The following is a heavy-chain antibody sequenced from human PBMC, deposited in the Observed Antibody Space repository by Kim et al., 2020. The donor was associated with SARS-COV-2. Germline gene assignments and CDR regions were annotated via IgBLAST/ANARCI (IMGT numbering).Heavy chain of an antibody. Sequence: GGSLRLSCAASGFTFSSHAMSWVRQDPGKGLEWVSVISGSGGSTYYADSVKGRFTISRDNSKNTLNLQMSSLRAEDTAIYYCARHRGNNYVYPFDYWGQGTLVTVSS. CDR2: ISGSGGST. D-gene: IGHD5-18*01. CDR1: GFTFSSHA. J-gene: IGHJ4*02. V-gene: IGHV3-23*01. CDR3: ARHRGNNYVYPFDY.